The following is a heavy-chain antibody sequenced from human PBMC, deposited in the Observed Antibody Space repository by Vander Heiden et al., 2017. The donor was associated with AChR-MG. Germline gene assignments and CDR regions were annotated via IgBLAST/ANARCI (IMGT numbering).Heavy chain of an antibody. V-gene: IGHV3-30*18. Sequence: QLHLVQSGGGVVAPGRSLTLSCATSGFTFSSYGMHWVRQAPGKGLEWVAVISYDGSNKYYADSVKGRFTISRDNSKNTLYLQMNSLRAEDTAVYYCAKDLGSGSFDYWGQGTLVTVSS. CDR2: ISYDGSNK. J-gene: IGHJ4*02. CDR3: AKDLGSGSFDY. D-gene: IGHD1-26*01. CDR1: GFTFSSYG.